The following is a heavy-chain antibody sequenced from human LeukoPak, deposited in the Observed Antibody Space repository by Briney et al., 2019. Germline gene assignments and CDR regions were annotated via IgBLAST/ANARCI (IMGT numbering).Heavy chain of an antibody. J-gene: IGHJ4*02. D-gene: IGHD2-2*01. CDR1: GGTFSSYA. V-gene: IGHV1-69*04. CDR2: IIPILGIA. Sequence: ASVKVSCKASGGTFSSYAISWVRQAPGQGLEWMGRIIPILGIANYAQKFQGRVTITADKSTSTAYMELSSLRSEDTAVYYCASRGYCSSTSCYGRNGYYFDYWGQGTLVTVSS. CDR3: ASRGYCSSTSCYGRNGYYFDY.